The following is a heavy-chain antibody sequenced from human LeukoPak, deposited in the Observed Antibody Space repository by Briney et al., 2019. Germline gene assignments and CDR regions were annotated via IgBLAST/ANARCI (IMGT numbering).Heavy chain of an antibody. J-gene: IGHJ4*02. D-gene: IGHD5-12*01. CDR3: ARGVVATSLGYYFDY. CDR2: ISYDGSNK. CDR1: GFTFSDYY. Sequence: GGSLRLSCAASGFTFSDYYMSWIRQAPGKGLEWVAVISYDGSNKYYADSVKGRFTISRDNSKNTLYLQMNSLRAEDTAVYYYARGVVATSLGYYFDYWGQGTLVTVSS. V-gene: IGHV3-30-3*01.